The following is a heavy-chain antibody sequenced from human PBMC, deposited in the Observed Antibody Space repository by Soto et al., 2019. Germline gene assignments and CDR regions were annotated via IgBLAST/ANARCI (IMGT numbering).Heavy chain of an antibody. Sequence: XESLEISCKGSGYSFTSYWIGWVRQMPGKGLEWMGIIYPGDSDTRYSPSFQGQVTISADKSISTAYLQWSSLKASDTAMYYCARQGFRAEAARLGFDHWGQGPLVTVSS. J-gene: IGHJ5*02. CDR1: GYSFTSYW. CDR3: ARQGFRAEAARLGFDH. CDR2: IYPGDSDT. D-gene: IGHD6-6*01. V-gene: IGHV5-51*01.